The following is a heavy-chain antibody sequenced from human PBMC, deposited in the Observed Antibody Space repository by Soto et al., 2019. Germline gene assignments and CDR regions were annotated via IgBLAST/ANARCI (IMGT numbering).Heavy chain of an antibody. V-gene: IGHV3-21*01. Sequence: GGSLRLSCAASGFTFSSYSMNWVRQAPGKGLEWVSSISSSSSYIYYADSVKGRFTISRDNAKNSLYLQMNSLRAEDTAVYYCASSSSSWDAFDIWGQGTMVTVSS. CDR1: GFTFSSYS. J-gene: IGHJ3*02. CDR3: ASSSSSWDAFDI. CDR2: ISSSSSYI. D-gene: IGHD6-13*01.